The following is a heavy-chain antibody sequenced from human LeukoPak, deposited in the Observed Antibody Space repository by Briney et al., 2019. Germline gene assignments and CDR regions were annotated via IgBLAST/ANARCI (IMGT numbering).Heavy chain of an antibody. CDR2: ISWNSGSI. J-gene: IGHJ4*02. CDR3: AKDMEGDYYDSSGYDY. D-gene: IGHD3-22*01. Sequence: GGSLRLSCAASGFTFDDYAMHWVRHAPGKGLEWVSGISWNSGSIGYADSVKGRFTISRDNAKNSLYLQMNSLRAEDMALYYCAKDMEGDYYDSSGYDYWGQGTLVTVSS. V-gene: IGHV3-9*03. CDR1: GFTFDDYA.